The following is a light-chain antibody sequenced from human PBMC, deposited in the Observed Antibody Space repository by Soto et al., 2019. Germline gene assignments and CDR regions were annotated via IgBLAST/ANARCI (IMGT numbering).Light chain of an antibody. J-gene: IGKJ5*01. CDR2: GIS. CDR1: QSVDID. Sequence: ETVMTQSPATLSVSPGERVTLSGRASQSVDIDLAWYQQIPGQAPRLLIYGISKRATDIPDRFSGSGSGTEFTLTISSLQPEDFATYYCQQHGQWPITFGQGTRLEIK. CDR3: QQHGQWPIT. V-gene: IGKV3D-15*01.